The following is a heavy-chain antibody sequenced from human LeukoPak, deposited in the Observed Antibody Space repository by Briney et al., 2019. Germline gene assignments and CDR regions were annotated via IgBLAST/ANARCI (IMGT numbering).Heavy chain of an antibody. V-gene: IGHV4-34*01. D-gene: IGHD2-2*01. CDR1: GGSFSGYY. J-gene: IGHJ6*02. Sequence: SETLSLTCAVYGGSFSGYYWSWIRQPPGKGLEWIGEINHSGSTNYNPSLKSRVTLSVDTSKNQFSLKLSSVTAADTAVYYCARGRPNLYCSSTSCYHYYYYGMDVWGQGTTVTVSS. CDR2: INHSGST. CDR3: ARGRPNLYCSSTSCYHYYYYGMDV.